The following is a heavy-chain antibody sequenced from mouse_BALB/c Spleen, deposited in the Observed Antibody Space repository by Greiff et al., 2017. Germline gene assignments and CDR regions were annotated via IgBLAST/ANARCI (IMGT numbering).Heavy chain of an antibody. V-gene: IGHV3-5*02. J-gene: IGHJ1*01. CDR3: ARGNYVVWSYWYFDV. D-gene: IGHD2-10*02. Sequence: EVKLQESGPGLVKPSQTVSLTCTVTGISITTGNYSWSWIRQFPGNKLEWIGYIYYSGTITYNPSLTSRTTITRDTSKNQFFLEMNSLTAEDTATYYCARGNYVVWSYWYFDVWGAGTTVTVSS. CDR1: GISITTGNYS. CDR2: IYYSGTI.